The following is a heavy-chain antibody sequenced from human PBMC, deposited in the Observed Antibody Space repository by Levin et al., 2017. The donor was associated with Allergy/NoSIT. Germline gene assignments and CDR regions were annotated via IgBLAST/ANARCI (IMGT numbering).Heavy chain of an antibody. CDR1: GGSISSGGYS. Sequence: LSQTLSLTCAVSGGSISSGGYSWSWIRQPPGKGLEWIGYIYHSGSTYYNPSLKSRVTISVDRSKNQFSLKLSSVTAADTAVYYCARGITGTPKARGSNWFDPWGQGTLVTVSS. CDR3: ARGITGTPKARGSNWFDP. V-gene: IGHV4-30-2*01. J-gene: IGHJ5*02. CDR2: IYHSGST. D-gene: IGHD1-7*01.